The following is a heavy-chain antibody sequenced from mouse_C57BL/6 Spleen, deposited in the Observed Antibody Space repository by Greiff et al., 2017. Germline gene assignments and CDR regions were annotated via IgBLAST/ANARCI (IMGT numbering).Heavy chain of an antibody. Sequence: QVQLQQPGAELVMPGASVKLSCKASGYTFTSYWMHWVKQRPGQGLEWIGEIDPSDSYTNYNHKFKGKSTLTVDKSSSTAYMQLSSLTSEDSAVYYCARPGSSYFDYWGQGTTLTVSS. CDR2: IDPSDSYT. D-gene: IGHD1-1*01. V-gene: IGHV1-69*01. CDR1: GYTFTSYW. CDR3: ARPGSSYFDY. J-gene: IGHJ2*01.